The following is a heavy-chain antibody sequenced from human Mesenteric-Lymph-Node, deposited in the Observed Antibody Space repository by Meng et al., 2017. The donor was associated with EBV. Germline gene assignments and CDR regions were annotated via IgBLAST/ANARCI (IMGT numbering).Heavy chain of an antibody. Sequence: QVQLQESGPGLVKPSETLSLTCTVSGGSVSSSSYYWSWIRQPPGKGPEWIGYIYHGGGTNYNPSLESRVTISVDKSKNQFSLKLNSVTVADTAVYYCAGNGYYALEYWGPGILVTVSS. CDR3: AGNGYYALEY. J-gene: IGHJ4*02. CDR1: GGSVSSSSYY. CDR2: IYHGGGT. V-gene: IGHV4-61*01. D-gene: IGHD3-22*01.